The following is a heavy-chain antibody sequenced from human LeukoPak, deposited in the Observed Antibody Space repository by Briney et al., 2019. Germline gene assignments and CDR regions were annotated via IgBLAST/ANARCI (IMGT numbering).Heavy chain of an antibody. CDR3: ARGYCSSTSCYTLGGYYFDY. CDR1: GFTFDDYG. J-gene: IGHJ4*02. V-gene: IGHV3-9*01. Sequence: GGSLRLSCAASGFTFDDYGMHWVRQAPGKGLEWVSGISWNSDSRGYADSVKGRFTISRDNGKNTLYLQMNSLRAEDTALYYCARGYCSSTSCYTLGGYYFDYWGQGTLVTVSS. D-gene: IGHD2-2*02. CDR2: ISWNSDSR.